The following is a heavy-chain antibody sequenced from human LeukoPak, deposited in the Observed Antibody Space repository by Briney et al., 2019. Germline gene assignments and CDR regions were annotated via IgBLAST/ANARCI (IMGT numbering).Heavy chain of an antibody. CDR2: IYSGGST. CDR1: GFTFSTYS. D-gene: IGHD6-19*01. J-gene: IGHJ4*02. CDR3: AMCSGWYDRYAFDY. V-gene: IGHV3-53*01. Sequence: PGGSLRLSCAASGFTFSTYSMNWVRQAPGKGLEWVSVIYSGGSTYYADSVKGRFTISRDNSKNTLYLQMNSLRAEDTAVYYCAMCSGWYDRYAFDYWGQGTLVTVSS.